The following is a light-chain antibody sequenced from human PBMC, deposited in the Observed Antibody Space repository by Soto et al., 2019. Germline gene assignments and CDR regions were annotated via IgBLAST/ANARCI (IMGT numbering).Light chain of an antibody. CDR3: LQDYTYPWT. V-gene: IGKV1-6*01. J-gene: IGKJ1*01. CDR2: GAS. CDR1: QGISNE. Sequence: IQMTQSPSSLSCSVGDRVTXTCRASQGISNELGWYQQRPGKAPKVLIYGASNLQSGVPSRFSGSASGTDFTLTISSLQPEDFATYYCLQDYTYPWTFGQGTKVDIK.